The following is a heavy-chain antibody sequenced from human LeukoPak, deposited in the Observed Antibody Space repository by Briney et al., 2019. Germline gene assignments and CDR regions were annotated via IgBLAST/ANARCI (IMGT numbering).Heavy chain of an antibody. D-gene: IGHD5-18*01. CDR2: ISYDGSNK. V-gene: IGHV3-30*18. CDR1: GFTFSSYG. CDR3: AKTRGYSYGYLDY. Sequence: PGRSLRLSCAASGFTFSSYGMHWVRQAPGKGLEWVAVISYDGSNKYYADSVKGRFTISRDNSKNTLYLQMNSLRAEDTAVYYCAKTRGYSYGYLDYWGQGTQVTVSS. J-gene: IGHJ4*02.